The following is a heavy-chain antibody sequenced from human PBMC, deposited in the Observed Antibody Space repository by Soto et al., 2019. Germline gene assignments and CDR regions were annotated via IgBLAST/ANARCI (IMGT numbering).Heavy chain of an antibody. CDR2: INSDGSST. V-gene: IGHV3-74*01. CDR1: GFTFSSYW. CDR3: ARVSGWDPLVYGMDV. J-gene: IGHJ6*02. D-gene: IGHD1-26*01. Sequence: LRLSCAASGFTFSSYWMHWVRQAPGKGLVWVSRINSDGSSTSYADSVKGRFTISRDNAKNTLYLQMNSLRAEDTAVYYCARVSGWDPLVYGMDVWGQGTTVTVSS.